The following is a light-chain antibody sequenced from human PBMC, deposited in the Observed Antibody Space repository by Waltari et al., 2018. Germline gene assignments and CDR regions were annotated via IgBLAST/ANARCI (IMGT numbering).Light chain of an antibody. Sequence: EIVLTQSPGTLSLSPGERATLFCRASQRIGKYLVWNQQKPGQAPRLLIYGASTRATGIPDRFSGGGSGTDFSLSITRLEPEDFAVYYCQHYVRLPATFGQGTTVEIK. CDR3: QHYVRLPAT. J-gene: IGKJ1*01. V-gene: IGKV3-20*01. CDR2: GAS. CDR1: QRIGKY.